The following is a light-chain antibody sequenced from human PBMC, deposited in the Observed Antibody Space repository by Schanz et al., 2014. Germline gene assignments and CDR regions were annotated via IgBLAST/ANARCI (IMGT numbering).Light chain of an antibody. V-gene: IGLV1-44*01. J-gene: IGLJ2*01. Sequence: QSVLTQPPSASGTPGQRVTISCSGSSSNIGSNTVHWYQHLPGTAPKLLIYNINRRPTGVPDRFSGSKSGASASLAITGLQAEDEADYYCQSYDSSLSGGVFGGGTKLTVL. CDR2: NIN. CDR3: QSYDSSLSGGV. CDR1: SSNIGSNT.